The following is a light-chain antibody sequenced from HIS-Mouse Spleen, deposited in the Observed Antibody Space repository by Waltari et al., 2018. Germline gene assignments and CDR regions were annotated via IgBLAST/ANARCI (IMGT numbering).Light chain of an antibody. J-gene: IGLJ1*01. CDR2: AVS. CDR3: SSYAGSNNLGV. CDR1: SSDVGGYNY. V-gene: IGLV2-8*01. Sequence: QSALTQPPSASGSPGQSVTISCTGTSSDVGGYNYVYWYQQHPGKAPKLMIYAVSKRPSGVPDRFSGSKSGNTASLTVSGLQAEDEADYYCSSYAGSNNLGVFGTGTKVTVL.